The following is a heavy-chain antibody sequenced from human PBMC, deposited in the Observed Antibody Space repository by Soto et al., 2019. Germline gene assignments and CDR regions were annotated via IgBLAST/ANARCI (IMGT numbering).Heavy chain of an antibody. CDR2: IYYSGST. CDR1: GGSISSGGYY. D-gene: IGHD1-26*01. J-gene: IGHJ5*02. V-gene: IGHV4-31*03. CDR3: ARGSGSGSYSGWFDP. Sequence: QVQLQESGPGLVKPSQTLSLTCTVSGGSISSGGYYWSWIRQHPGKGLEWIGYIYYSGSTYYNPSLKSRVTISVDTSKNQFCLKLSSVTAADTAVYYCARGSGSGSYSGWFDPWGQGTLVTVSS.